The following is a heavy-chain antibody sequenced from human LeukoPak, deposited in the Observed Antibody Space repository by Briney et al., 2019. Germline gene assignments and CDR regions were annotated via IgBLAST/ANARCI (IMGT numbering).Heavy chain of an antibody. V-gene: IGHV3-11*06. J-gene: IGHJ6*03. CDR3: ARARPYYYYMDV. CDR2: ISSSSTYI. Sequence: LSLTCAVYGGSFSGYYWSWIRQPPGKGLEWVSSISSSSTYINYADSVKGRFTISRDNAKNSLYLQMNSLRAEDTAVYYCARARPYYYYMDVWGKGTTVTISS. CDR1: GGSFSGYY.